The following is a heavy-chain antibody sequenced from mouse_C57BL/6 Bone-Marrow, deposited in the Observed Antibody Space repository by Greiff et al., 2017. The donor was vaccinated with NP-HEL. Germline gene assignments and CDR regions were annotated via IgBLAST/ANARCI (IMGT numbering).Heavy chain of an antibody. Sequence: VKLQEPGAELVMPGASVKLSCKASGYTFTSYWMHWVKQRPGQGLEWIGEIDPSDSYTNYNQKFKGKSTLTVDKSSSTAYMQLSSLTSEDSAVYYCATRQLRLRNYFDYWGQGTTLTVSS. CDR2: IDPSDSYT. D-gene: IGHD3-2*02. CDR1: GYTFTSYW. V-gene: IGHV1-69*01. J-gene: IGHJ2*01. CDR3: ATRQLRLRNYFDY.